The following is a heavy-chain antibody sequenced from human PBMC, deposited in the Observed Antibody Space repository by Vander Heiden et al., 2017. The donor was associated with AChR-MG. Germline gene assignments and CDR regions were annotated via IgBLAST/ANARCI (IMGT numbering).Heavy chain of an antibody. CDR1: GFTFTNYG. V-gene: IGHV3-33*01. CDR2: IWSDGGNK. Sequence: QVQLVESGGGVVQPGRSLRLSCAASGFTFTNYGLHWVRQAPGKGLEWVAAIWSDGGNKCYADSVRGRFTISRDNANNTLFLQMKRLRAEDTAVYYCARDRLYGSGSKQDVCGYWGQGTLGTVSS. D-gene: IGHD6-19*01. J-gene: IGHJ4*02. CDR3: ARDRLYGSGSKQDVCGY.